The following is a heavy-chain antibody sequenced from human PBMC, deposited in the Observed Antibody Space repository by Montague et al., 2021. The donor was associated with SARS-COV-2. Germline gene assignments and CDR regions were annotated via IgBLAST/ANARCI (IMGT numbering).Heavy chain of an antibody. J-gene: IGHJ4*01. CDR3: ARGQGEITMLVGVLTAAAHYFDY. CDR1: GGSPSGYD. D-gene: IGHD3-22*01. CDR2: INHSGST. V-gene: IGHV4-34*01. Sequence: SETLSLTCAVYGGSPSGYDWSWIRQLPGKGLEWIGEINHSGSTKYNPSPKSRVSISVDTSKSQFSLKLNSVTAADTAVYYCARGQGEITMLVGVLTAAAHYFDYWGQGTPVTVSP.